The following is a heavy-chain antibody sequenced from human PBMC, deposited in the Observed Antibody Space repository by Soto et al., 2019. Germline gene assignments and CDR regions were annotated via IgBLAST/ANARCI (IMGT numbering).Heavy chain of an antibody. J-gene: IGHJ4*02. CDR2: IYYSGST. Sequence: SETLCLTCTVSGGSISSYYGSWIRQPPGKGLEWIGYIYYSGSTNYNPSLKSRVTISVDTSKNQFSLKLSSVTAADTAVYYCARDDYGDYDYWGQGTLVTVSS. D-gene: IGHD4-17*01. CDR1: GGSISSYY. V-gene: IGHV4-59*01. CDR3: ARDDYGDYDY.